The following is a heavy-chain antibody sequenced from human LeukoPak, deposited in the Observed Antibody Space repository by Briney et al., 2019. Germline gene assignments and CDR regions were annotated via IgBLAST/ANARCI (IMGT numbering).Heavy chain of an antibody. CDR3: ARALNGFDI. J-gene: IGHJ3*02. Sequence: PGGSLRLSCAASGFTLTDNYMSWIRQAPGKGLEWVAYINNVGNIIYYADSVKGRFTISRDNAKQSLYLQMNSLRAEDTAVYYCARALNGFDIWGPGTLVTVSS. CDR2: INNVGNII. V-gene: IGHV3-11*01. CDR1: GFTLTDNY.